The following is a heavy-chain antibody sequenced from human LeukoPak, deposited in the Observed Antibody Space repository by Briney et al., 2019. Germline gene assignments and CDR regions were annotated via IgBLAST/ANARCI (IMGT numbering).Heavy chain of an antibody. D-gene: IGHD5-24*01. Sequence: SVKVSCKASGFTFTNSAMQCVRPARGQRLECIVWIVVASGNTKYAQKFQERVTISRDMSTSTAYMELSSLSPEDTAVYYCAAAPIEMQQRGFDYWGQGTLVTVSS. V-gene: IGHV1-58*02. CDR2: IVVASGNT. CDR3: AAAPIEMQQRGFDY. J-gene: IGHJ4*02. CDR1: GFTFTNSA.